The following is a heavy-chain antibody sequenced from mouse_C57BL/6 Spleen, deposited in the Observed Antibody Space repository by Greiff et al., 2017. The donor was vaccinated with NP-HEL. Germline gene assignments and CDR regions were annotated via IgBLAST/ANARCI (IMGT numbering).Heavy chain of an antibody. D-gene: IGHD1-1*01. V-gene: IGHV5-6*01. CDR1: GFTFSSYG. Sequence: EVKLMESGGDLVKPGGSLKLSCAASGFTFSSYGMSWVRQTPDKRLEWVATISSGGSYTYYPDSVKGRFTISRDNAKNTLYLQMSSLKSEDTAMYYCARQGPGSSYSYWYFDVWGTGTTVTVSS. CDR2: ISSGGSYT. CDR3: ARQGPGSSYSYWYFDV. J-gene: IGHJ1*03.